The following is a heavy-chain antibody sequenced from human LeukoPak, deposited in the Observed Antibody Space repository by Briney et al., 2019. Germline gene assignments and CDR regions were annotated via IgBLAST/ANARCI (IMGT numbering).Heavy chain of an antibody. D-gene: IGHD3-22*01. V-gene: IGHV3-23*01. CDR3: AKDQLRYYDSSGYYGL. CDR1: GFTFSSFA. CDR2: ISGSGGST. Sequence: GSLRLSCAASGFTFSSFAMSWVRQAPGKGLEWVSAISGSGGSTYYADSVKGRFTISRDNSKNTLYLQMNSLRAEDTAVYYCAKDQLRYYDSSGYYGLWGQGALVTVSS. J-gene: IGHJ4*02.